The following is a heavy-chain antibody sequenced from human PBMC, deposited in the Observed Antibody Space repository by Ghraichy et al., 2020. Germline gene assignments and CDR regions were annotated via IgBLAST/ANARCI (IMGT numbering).Heavy chain of an antibody. CDR2: TYYRSKWFN. J-gene: IGHJ5*02. CDR1: GDSVSSNSAS. D-gene: IGHD1-1*01. CDR3: ARGVEQQLAYEPFDP. V-gene: IGHV6-1*01. Sequence: SETRSLTCAISGDSVSSNSASWHWIRQSPSRGLEWLGRTYYRSKWFNNYAASVKSRITINADTSKNQFSLQLNSVTPDDTAVYYCARGVEQQLAYEPFDPWGQGTLVTVSS.